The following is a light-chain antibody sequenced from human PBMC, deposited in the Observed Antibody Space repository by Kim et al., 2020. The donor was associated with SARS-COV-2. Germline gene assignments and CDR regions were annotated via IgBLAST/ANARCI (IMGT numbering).Light chain of an antibody. J-gene: IGLJ2*01. CDR3: SSYAGSNNLV. CDR2: EVS. CDR1: SSDVGGYNY. Sequence: QSALTQPPSASGSPGQSVTISCTGTSSDVGGYNYVSWYQQHPGKAPKLMIYEVSKRPSGVPDRFSGSKSGNTASLTVSGLQAEDEADYYCSSYAGSNNLVFGRDPADRP. V-gene: IGLV2-8*01.